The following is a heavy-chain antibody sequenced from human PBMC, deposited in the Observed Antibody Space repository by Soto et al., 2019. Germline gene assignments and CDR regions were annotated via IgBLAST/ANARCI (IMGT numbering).Heavy chain of an antibody. CDR3: TRVGGSSGWYSQGMDV. CDR1: GFRFSDHA. CDR2: IRSKAYGGTA. V-gene: IGHV3-49*04. D-gene: IGHD6-19*01. Sequence: GGSLRLSCTCSGFRFSDHAMTWVRQAPGNGLEWVGFIRSKAYGGTAEYAASVKGRFTISRDDSKSIAYLQMNSLKTEDTAVYYCTRVGGSSGWYSQGMDVWGQGTTVTVSS. J-gene: IGHJ6*02.